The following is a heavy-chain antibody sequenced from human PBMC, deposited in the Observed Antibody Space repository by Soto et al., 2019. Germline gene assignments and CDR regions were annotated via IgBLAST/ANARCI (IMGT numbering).Heavy chain of an antibody. CDR3: ARGRGAVAGSTYYYYMDV. CDR1: GYTFTSYD. CDR2: MNPNSGNT. Sequence: ASVKVSCKASGYTFTSYDINWVRQATGQGLEWMGWMNPNSGNTGYAQKFQGRVTMTRNTSISTAYMELSSLRSEDTAVYYCARGRGAVAGSTYYYYMDVWGKGTTVTVSS. D-gene: IGHD6-19*01. J-gene: IGHJ6*03. V-gene: IGHV1-8*01.